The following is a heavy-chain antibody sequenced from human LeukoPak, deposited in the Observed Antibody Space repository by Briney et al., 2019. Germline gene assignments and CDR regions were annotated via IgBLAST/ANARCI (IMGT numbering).Heavy chain of an antibody. V-gene: IGHV3-11*01. CDR2: ISKSDGTT. CDR3: ARIPGIAAAGTHFDC. J-gene: IGHJ4*02. CDR1: GITSSDNF. Sequence: GGSLRLSCAASGITSSDNFMSWIRQAPGKGLEWVSYISKSDGTTYYADTVKGRFTISRDNSKNTLYLQMNSLRAEDTAVYYCARIPGIAAAGTHFDCWGQGTLVTVSS. D-gene: IGHD6-13*01.